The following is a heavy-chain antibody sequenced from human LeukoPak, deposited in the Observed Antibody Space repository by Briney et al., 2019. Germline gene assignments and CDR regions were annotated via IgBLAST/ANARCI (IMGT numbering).Heavy chain of an antibody. CDR2: IKQDGSEK. CDR3: ARPPVTRKDY. D-gene: IGHD4-11*01. V-gene: IGHV3-7*01. CDR1: GFTFSSYW. J-gene: IGHJ4*02. Sequence: GGSLRLSCAVSGFTFSSYWMSWVRQAPGKGLEWVANIKQDGSEKYYVDSVKGRFTISRDNAKNSLYLQMNSLRAEDTAVYYCARPPVTRKDYWGQGTLVTVSS.